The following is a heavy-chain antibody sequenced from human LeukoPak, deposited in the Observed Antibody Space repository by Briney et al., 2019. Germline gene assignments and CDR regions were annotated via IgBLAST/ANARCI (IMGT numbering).Heavy chain of an antibody. V-gene: IGHV1-69*04. CDR1: GGTFSSYA. CDR3: ARDSSGWYGQVDY. CDR2: IIPILGIA. D-gene: IGHD6-19*01. J-gene: IGHJ4*02. Sequence: EASVKVSCKASGGTFSSYAISWVRQAPGQGLEWMGRIIPILGIANYAQKFQGRVTITADKSTSTAYMELSSLRSEDTAVYYCARDSSGWYGQVDYWGQGTLVTVSS.